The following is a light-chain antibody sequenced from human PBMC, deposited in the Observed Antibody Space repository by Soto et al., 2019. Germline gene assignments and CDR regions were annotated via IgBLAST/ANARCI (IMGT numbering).Light chain of an antibody. V-gene: IGLV2-14*03. CDR3: SSYTSTNFVR. CDR1: SGDIGDYKY. CDR2: DVS. Sequence: QSALTQPASVSGSPGQSITISCTGSSGDIGDYKYVSWYKQHPGKAPKLMIYDVSNRPSGVSNRFSGSKSGNTASLTISGLQAQDEADYYCSSYTSTNFVRFGGGTKLTVL. J-gene: IGLJ2*01.